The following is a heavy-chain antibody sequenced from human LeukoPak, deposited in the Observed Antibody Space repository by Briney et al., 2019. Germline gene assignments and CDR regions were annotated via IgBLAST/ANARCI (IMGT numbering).Heavy chain of an antibody. CDR3: WGYCSGGSCPYYYYYYYMDV. CDR2: IYSGGST. D-gene: IGHD2-15*01. Sequence: GGSLRLSCAASGFTFSSYWMSWVRQAPGKGLEWVSVIYSGGSTYYADSVKGRFTISRDNSKNTLYLQMNSLRAEDTAVYYCWGYCSGGSCPYYYYYYYMDVWGKGTTVTVSS. V-gene: IGHV3-66*02. CDR1: GFTFSSYW. J-gene: IGHJ6*03.